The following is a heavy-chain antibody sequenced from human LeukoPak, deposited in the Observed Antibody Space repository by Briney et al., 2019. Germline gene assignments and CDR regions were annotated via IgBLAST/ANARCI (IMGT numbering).Heavy chain of an antibody. CDR2: ISYDGSNK. D-gene: IGHD3-9*01. J-gene: IGHJ6*04. CDR1: GFTFSSYG. V-gene: IGHV3-30*18. Sequence: GGSLRLSCAASGFTFSSYGMHWIRQAPGKGLEWVAVISYDGSNKYYADSVKGRFTISRDNSKITLYLQMNSLRAEDTAVYYCAKERGYDILTGFYSYGMDVWGKGTTVTVSS. CDR3: AKERGYDILTGFYSYGMDV.